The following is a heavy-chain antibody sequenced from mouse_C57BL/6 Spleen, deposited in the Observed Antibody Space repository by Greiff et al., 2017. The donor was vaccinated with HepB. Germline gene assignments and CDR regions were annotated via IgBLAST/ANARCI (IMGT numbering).Heavy chain of an antibody. D-gene: IGHD2-2*01. CDR3: ARVGYGYDYAMDY. V-gene: IGHV1-80*01. Sequence: QVQLQQSGAELVKPGASVKISCKASGYAFSSYWMNWVKQRPGKGLEWIGQIYPGDGDTNYNGKFKGKATLTADKSSSTAYMQLSSLTSEDSAVYFCARVGYGYDYAMDYCGQGTSVTVSS. J-gene: IGHJ4*01. CDR2: IYPGDGDT. CDR1: GYAFSSYW.